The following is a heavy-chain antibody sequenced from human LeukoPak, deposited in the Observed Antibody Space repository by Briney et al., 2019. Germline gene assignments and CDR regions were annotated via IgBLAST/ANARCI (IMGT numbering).Heavy chain of an antibody. V-gene: IGHV1-2*02. CDR2: INRNIGDT. CDR3: ARSSRFFYYFDY. J-gene: IGHJ4*02. Sequence: ASVKVSCKASGYALTGYYFHWVRQAPGQGLEWMGWINRNIGDTNYAEKFQGRFTLTRDTSINIAYMELTRLTSDDTDVYYCARSSRFFYYFDYWGQGTLVTVSS. CDR1: GYALTGYY. D-gene: IGHD6-19*01.